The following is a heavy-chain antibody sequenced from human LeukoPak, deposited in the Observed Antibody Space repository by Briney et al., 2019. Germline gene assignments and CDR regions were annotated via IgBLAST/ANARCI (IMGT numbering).Heavy chain of an antibody. V-gene: IGHV3-30*02. J-gene: IGHJ4*02. CDR1: GFSFGSYW. CDR2: IRSDGSDK. D-gene: IGHD1-26*01. CDR3: AKDLGLGTYEGLDY. Sequence: GGSLRLSCAASGFSFGSYWMHWVRQAPGKGLEWVAFIRSDGSDKYYADSVKGRFTISRDNSKNTLFLQMNSLRAEDTAVFYCAKDLGLGTYEGLDYWGQGTLVTVSS.